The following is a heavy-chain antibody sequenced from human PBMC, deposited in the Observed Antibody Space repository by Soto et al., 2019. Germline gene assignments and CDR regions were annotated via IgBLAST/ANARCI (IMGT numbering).Heavy chain of an antibody. V-gene: IGHV4-34*01. D-gene: IGHD5-12*01. CDR1: GGSFSGYY. CDR3: ARGPLLVATTYYFDY. CDR2: INHSGST. Sequence: QVQLQQWGAGLLKPSETLSLTCAVYGGSFSGYYWSWIHQPPGKGLEWIGEINHSGSTNYNPSLKSRVTISVDTSKNQFSLKLSSVTAADTAVYYCARGPLLVATTYYFDYWGQGTLVTVSS. J-gene: IGHJ4*02.